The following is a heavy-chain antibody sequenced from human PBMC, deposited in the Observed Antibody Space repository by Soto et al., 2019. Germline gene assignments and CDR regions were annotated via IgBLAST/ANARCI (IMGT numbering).Heavy chain of an antibody. CDR3: GKNLLVTTPDAFEV. J-gene: IGHJ3*01. D-gene: IGHD3-22*01. Sequence: ASVKVSCKASGYTFTGYYMHWVRQAPGQGPEWMGWISPHSGGTKYAQKFQGRVTMTRDTSINTAYMELRSLRSDDTAVYYCGKNLLVTTPDAFEVWGQGTTVTVSS. V-gene: IGHV1-2*02. CDR2: ISPHSGGT. CDR1: GYTFTGYY.